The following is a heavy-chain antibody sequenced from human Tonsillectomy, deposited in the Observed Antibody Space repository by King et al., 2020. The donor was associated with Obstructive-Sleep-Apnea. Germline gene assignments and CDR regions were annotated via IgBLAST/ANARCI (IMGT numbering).Heavy chain of an antibody. CDR1: GFTFGDYA. D-gene: IGHD1-14*01. CDR2: IRSKAYGGTK. J-gene: IGHJ6*02. Sequence: VQLVESGGGLVQPGRSLRLSCTASGFTFGDYAMSWFRQAPGKGLEWVGFIRSKAYGGTKEYAASVKGRLTISRDDSKSIAYLQMNSLKTEDTAVYYFARAGRPLYGMDVWGQGTTVTVSS. V-gene: IGHV3-49*03. CDR3: ARAGRPLYGMDV.